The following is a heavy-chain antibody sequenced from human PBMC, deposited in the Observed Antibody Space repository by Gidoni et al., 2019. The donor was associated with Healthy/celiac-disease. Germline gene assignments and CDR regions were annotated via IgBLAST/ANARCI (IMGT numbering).Heavy chain of an antibody. CDR3: ARDPPDYGEVIDY. V-gene: IGHV3-7*03. Sequence: EVQLVESGGGWVQPGGARRRAGGAAGLTFSRSWMSWVRPAPGRGRGSMAHITHDGSEKYYVVSVKGLFTISRDNAKTSLYLQMNSLRAEDTAVSYCARDPPDYGEVIDYWGQGTLVTVSS. CDR2: ITHDGSEK. D-gene: IGHD4-17*01. J-gene: IGHJ4*02. CDR1: GLTFSRSW.